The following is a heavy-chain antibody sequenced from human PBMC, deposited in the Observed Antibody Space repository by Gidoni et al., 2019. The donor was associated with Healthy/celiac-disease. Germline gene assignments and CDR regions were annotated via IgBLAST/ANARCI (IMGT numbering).Heavy chain of an antibody. Sequence: QVQLVQSGAEVKKPGASVKVSCKVSGYTITELSMHWVRQAPGKGLEWMGGFDPEDGETIYAKKFQGRGTMTEDTATDTAYMELSSLRSEDTAVYYCATRGWGYSSSWYAGDWFDPWGQGTLVTVSS. D-gene: IGHD6-13*01. V-gene: IGHV1-24*01. CDR3: ATRGWGYSSSWYAGDWFDP. CDR1: GYTITELS. CDR2: FDPEDGET. J-gene: IGHJ5*02.